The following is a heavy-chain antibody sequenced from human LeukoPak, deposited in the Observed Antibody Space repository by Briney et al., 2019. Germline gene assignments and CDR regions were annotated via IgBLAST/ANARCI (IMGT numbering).Heavy chain of an antibody. CDR2: IGTVGDT. Sequence: PGGSLRLSCAPSGFIFSRYDFHWVRHPIGKSMEWVSGIGTVGDTYHAGSVKGRFTISREDAKNSLYLQMNNLRAGDTAVYYCVRGGETGFDYWGQGTLVTVSS. CDR1: GFIFSRYD. V-gene: IGHV3-13*01. D-gene: IGHD1-1*01. CDR3: VRGGETGFDY. J-gene: IGHJ4*02.